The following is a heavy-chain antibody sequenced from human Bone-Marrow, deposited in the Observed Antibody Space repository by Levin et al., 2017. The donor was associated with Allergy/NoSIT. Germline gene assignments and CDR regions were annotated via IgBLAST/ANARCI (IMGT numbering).Heavy chain of an antibody. CDR3: AKVCTGYSNYKPCY. D-gene: IGHD4-11*01. CDR1: GFTFSSYA. J-gene: IGHJ4*02. V-gene: IGHV3-23*01. Sequence: GGSLRLSCAASGFTFSSYAMSWVRQAPGKGLEWVSAISGSGGSTYYADSVKGRFTISRDNSKNTLYLQMNSLRAEDTAVYYCAKVCTGYSNYKPCYWGQGTLVTVSS. CDR2: ISGSGGST.